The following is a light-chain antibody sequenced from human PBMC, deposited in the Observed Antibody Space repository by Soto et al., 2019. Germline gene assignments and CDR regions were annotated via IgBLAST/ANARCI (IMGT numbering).Light chain of an antibody. V-gene: IGKV1-5*03. CDR2: KAS. Sequence: DIQMTQSPSTLSASVGDRVTITCRASQSISIWLAWYQQKPGKAPKLVINKASTLETGVPSRFSGSGSETEFTLIISSLQPDDVATYYCQQYNSYRTFGQGTKLEIK. CDR1: QSISIW. CDR3: QQYNSYRT. J-gene: IGKJ2*01.